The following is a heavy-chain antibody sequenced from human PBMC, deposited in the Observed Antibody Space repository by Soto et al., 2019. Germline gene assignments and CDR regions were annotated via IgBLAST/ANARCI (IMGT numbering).Heavy chain of an antibody. CDR3: ARGGSLYWYFEL. V-gene: IGHV1-3*01. J-gene: IGHJ2*01. CDR2: INAGNGNT. D-gene: IGHD1-26*01. Sequence: ASVKVSCKASVYTFTSYSMHWVRQAPGQRREGMGWINAGNGNTKYSQKFQGRVTITRDTSASTAYMELSSLRSEDTAVYYCARGGSLYWYFELWGSGTLVTVAS. CDR1: VYTFTSYS.